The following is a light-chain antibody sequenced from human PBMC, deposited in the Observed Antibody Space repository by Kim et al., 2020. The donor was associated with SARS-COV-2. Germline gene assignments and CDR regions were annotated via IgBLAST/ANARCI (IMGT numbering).Light chain of an antibody. Sequence: RQTATLTCSGNRKNVRDQGAAWLQQQPGHPPKVLFHRDNNRPSGISERFSASRSGNTASLIITGLQPEDEADYYCSTWDISLSGWVFGGGTRLTVL. CDR2: RDN. V-gene: IGLV10-54*01. CDR3: STWDISLSGWV. CDR1: RKNVRDQG. J-gene: IGLJ3*02.